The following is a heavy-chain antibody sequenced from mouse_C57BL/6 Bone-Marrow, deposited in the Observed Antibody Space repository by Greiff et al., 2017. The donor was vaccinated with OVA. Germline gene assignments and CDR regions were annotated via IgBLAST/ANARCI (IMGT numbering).Heavy chain of an antibody. J-gene: IGHJ4*01. CDR3: TRGGLLRPYYYAMDY. V-gene: IGHV5-9-1*02. CDR1: GFTFSSYA. Sequence: EVKVVESGEGLVKPGGSLKLSCAASGFTFSSYAMSWVRQTPEKRLEWVAYISSGGDYIYYADTVKGRFTISRDKARNTLYLQMSSLKSEDTAMYYCTRGGLLRPYYYAMDYWGQGTSVTVSS. CDR2: ISSGGDYI. D-gene: IGHD1-2*01.